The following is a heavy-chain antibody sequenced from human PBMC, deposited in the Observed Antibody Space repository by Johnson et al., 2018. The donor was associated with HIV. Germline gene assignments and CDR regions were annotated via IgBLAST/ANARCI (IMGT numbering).Heavy chain of an antibody. V-gene: IGHV3-11*04. CDR2: ISSSGSTI. CDR3: ARGRKSSGYIDAFDI. Sequence: QVQLVESGGGLVKPGGSLRLSCAASGFTFSDYYMSWIRQAPRKGLEWIPYISSSGSTIYYQDSVKGRFTISRDNAKNSLYLQMNSLRAEDTAVYYCARGRKSSGYIDAFDIWGQGTMVTVSS. J-gene: IGHJ3*02. D-gene: IGHD3-22*01. CDR1: GFTFSDYY.